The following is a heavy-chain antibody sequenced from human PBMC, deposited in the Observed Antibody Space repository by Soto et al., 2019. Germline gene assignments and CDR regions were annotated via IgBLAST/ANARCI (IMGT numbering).Heavy chain of an antibody. Sequence: EQLVQSGAEVKKPGSSVKVSCEASGGTFSTYSIIWVRQAPGHGLEWMGEVIPYFGTANHAQKFQGRVTLPVGASTSTDYMDLRSLRSEDTALDYCARVRISFRRRGGHYYEDGMDVWGQGTMVTVSS. CDR3: ARVRISFRRRGGHYYEDGMDV. D-gene: IGHD3-3*01. CDR2: VIPYFGTA. CDR1: GGTFSTYS. J-gene: IGHJ6*02. V-gene: IGHV1-69*01.